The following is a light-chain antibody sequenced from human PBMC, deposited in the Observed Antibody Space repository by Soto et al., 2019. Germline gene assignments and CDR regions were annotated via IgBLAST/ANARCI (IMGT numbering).Light chain of an antibody. CDR3: QQYYSTPPVP. CDR1: QSVLYSSNNKNY. CDR2: WAS. Sequence: DIVMTQSPDSLAVSLGERATINCKSSQSVLYSSNNKNYLAWYQQKPGQPPKLLIYWASTRESGVPDRFSGSGSGTDFTLTISSLQAEDVAVYYCQQYYSTPPVPFGGGTKVEIK. J-gene: IGKJ4*01. V-gene: IGKV4-1*01.